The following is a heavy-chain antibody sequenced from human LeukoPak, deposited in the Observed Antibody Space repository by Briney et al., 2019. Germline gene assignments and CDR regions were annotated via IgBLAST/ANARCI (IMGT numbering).Heavy chain of an antibody. V-gene: IGHV1-69*13. J-gene: IGHJ3*02. CDR2: IIPIFGTA. Sequence: SVKVSFKASGGTFSSYAISWVRQAPGQGLEWMGGIIPIFGTANYAQKFQGRVTITADESTSTAYMELSSLRSEDTAVYYCARAAAPGLRAFDIWGQGTMVTVSS. D-gene: IGHD6-6*01. CDR1: GGTFSSYA. CDR3: ARAAAPGLRAFDI.